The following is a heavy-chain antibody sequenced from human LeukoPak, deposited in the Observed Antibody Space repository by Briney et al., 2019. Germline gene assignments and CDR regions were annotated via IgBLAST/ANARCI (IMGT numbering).Heavy chain of an antibody. D-gene: IGHD3-22*01. Sequence: SETLSLTCTVSGGSISSYYWSWIRQPAGKGLEWVGRIYTSGSTNYNPSLKSRVTMSVDTSKNQFSLKLSSVTAADTAVYYCVRSHPYYYDSSGYEFDHWGQGTLVTVSS. CDR3: VRSHPYYYDSSGYEFDH. V-gene: IGHV4-4*07. J-gene: IGHJ4*02. CDR1: GGSISSYY. CDR2: IYTSGST.